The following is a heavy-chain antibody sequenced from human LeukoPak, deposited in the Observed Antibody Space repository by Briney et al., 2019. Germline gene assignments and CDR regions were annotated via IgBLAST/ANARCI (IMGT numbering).Heavy chain of an antibody. Sequence: SETLSLTCTVSGYSISSGYYWGWIRQPPGKGLEWIGSIYHSGSTYYNPSLKSRVTISVDTSKNQFSLKLSSVTAADTAVYYCARVGLSSYFDYWGQGTLVTVSS. CDR1: GYSISSGYY. J-gene: IGHJ4*02. CDR2: IYHSGST. D-gene: IGHD2-2*01. V-gene: IGHV4-38-2*02. CDR3: ARVGLSSYFDY.